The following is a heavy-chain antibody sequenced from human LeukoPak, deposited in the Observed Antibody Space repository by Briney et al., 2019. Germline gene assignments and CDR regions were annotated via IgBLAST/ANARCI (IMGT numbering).Heavy chain of an antibody. V-gene: IGHV4-34*01. CDR2: INHSGST. J-gene: IGHJ4*02. CDR3: AFHYYVSSGYLY. Sequence: SETLSLTCAVYGGSFSGYYWSWIRQPPGKGLEWIGEINHSGSTNYNPSLKSRVTISVDTSKNQFSLKLSSVTAADTAVYYCAFHYYVSSGYLYWGQGTLVTVSS. D-gene: IGHD3-22*01. CDR1: GGSFSGYY.